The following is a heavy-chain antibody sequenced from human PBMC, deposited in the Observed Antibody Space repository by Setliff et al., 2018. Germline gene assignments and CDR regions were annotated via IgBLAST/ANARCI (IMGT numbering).Heavy chain of an antibody. J-gene: IGHJ1*01. CDR3: VRQGADTGSNYDKYFRH. V-gene: IGHV4-38-2*02. CDR2: IFHLGNA. CDR1: GFCISGGYC. Sequence: SETLSLTCTVSGFCISGGYCWGWIRQSPGKGLEWIASIFHLGNAYYNPSLKSRVTMSVDTSKNQFSLRLTSVTAADTAVYYCVRQGADTGSNYDKYFRHWGQGTLVTVSS. D-gene: IGHD1-26*01.